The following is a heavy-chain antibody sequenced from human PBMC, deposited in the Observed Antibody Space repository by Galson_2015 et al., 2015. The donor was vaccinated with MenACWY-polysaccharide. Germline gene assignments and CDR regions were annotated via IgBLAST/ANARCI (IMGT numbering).Heavy chain of an antibody. CDR1: GDSVSSYSAG. CDR2: TYYRSKWYI. V-gene: IGHV6-1*01. CDR3: AGGGLVRGALGWIDP. J-gene: IGHJ5*02. Sequence: CAISGDSVSSYSAGWNWIRQSPSRGLEWLGRTYYRSKWYIDYAVSVNDRISITPDTSRNQFSLQLSSVTPEDTAIYYCAGGGLVRGALGWIDPWGPGILVTVSS. D-gene: IGHD3-16*02.